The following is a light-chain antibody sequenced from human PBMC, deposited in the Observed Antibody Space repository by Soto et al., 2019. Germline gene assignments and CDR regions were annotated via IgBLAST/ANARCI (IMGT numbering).Light chain of an antibody. V-gene: IGKV1-5*01. J-gene: IGKJ2*01. Sequence: DIQMTQSPSTLSASVGDRVTITCRASQSISSWLAWYQQKPGKAPKLLIYDASSLESGVPSRFSGSGSGTEFTLTISSLQPDDFATYYCQQYNSCWYTFGQGTKLEIK. CDR3: QQYNSCWYT. CDR1: QSISSW. CDR2: DAS.